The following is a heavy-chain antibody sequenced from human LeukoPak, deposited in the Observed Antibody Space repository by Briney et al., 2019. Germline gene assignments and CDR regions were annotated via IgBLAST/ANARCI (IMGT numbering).Heavy chain of an antibody. CDR2: IYYSGST. D-gene: IGHD5-24*01. V-gene: IGHV4-30-4*01. Sequence: SQTLSLTCTVSGGSISSGDYYWSWIRQPPGKGLEWIGYIYYSGSTYYNPSLKSRVTISVDTSKNQFSLKLSSVTAADTAVYYCAREPLGLQYPDYFDYWGQGTLVTVSS. CDR3: AREPLGLQYPDYFDY. J-gene: IGHJ4*02. CDR1: GGSISSGDYY.